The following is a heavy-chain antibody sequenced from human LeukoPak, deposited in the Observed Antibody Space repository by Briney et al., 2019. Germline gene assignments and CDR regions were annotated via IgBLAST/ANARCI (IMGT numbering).Heavy chain of an antibody. Sequence: KPSETLSLTCAVYDGSFSDYYWSWIRQPPGKGLEWIGEINHSGSTNYNPSLKSRVTISLDTSKSQFSLKVRYVTAADTAVYYCARGLNDSWTGENYWGQGTLVTVSS. J-gene: IGHJ4*02. CDR1: DGSFSDYY. V-gene: IGHV4-34*01. CDR2: INHSGST. CDR3: ARGLNDSWTGENY. D-gene: IGHD3-3*01.